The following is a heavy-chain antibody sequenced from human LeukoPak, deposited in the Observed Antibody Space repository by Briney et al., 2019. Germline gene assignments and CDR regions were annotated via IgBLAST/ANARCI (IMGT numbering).Heavy chain of an antibody. Sequence: SETLSLTCTVSGGSISSYYWSWIRQPPGRGLEWIGYIYYSGSTNYNPSLKSRVTISVDTSKDQFSLKLSSVTAADTAVYYCARQKLDSPALQHWGQGTLVTVSS. CDR1: GGSISSYY. CDR2: IYYSGST. D-gene: IGHD3/OR15-3a*01. J-gene: IGHJ1*01. V-gene: IGHV4-59*08. CDR3: ARQKLDSPALQH.